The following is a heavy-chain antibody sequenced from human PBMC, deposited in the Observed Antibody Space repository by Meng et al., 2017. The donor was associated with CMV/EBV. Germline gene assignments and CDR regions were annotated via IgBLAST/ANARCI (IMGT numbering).Heavy chain of an antibody. Sequence: GESLKISCAASGFTFSSYWMSWVRQAPGKGLEWVANIKRDRSEKYYVDSVKGRFTISRDNSKNSLYLQMNSLRAEDTAVYYCASDQPSAYDSSGYFHYWGQGTLVTVSS. CDR3: ASDQPSAYDSSGYFHY. J-gene: IGHJ4*02. CDR2: IKRDRSEK. CDR1: GFTFSSYW. D-gene: IGHD3-22*01. V-gene: IGHV3-7*01.